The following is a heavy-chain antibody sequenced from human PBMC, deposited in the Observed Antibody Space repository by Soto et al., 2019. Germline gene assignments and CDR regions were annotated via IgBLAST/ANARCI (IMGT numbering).Heavy chain of an antibody. CDR2: ISYDGNNK. CDR1: GFTFSSYG. Sequence: QVQLVESGGGVVQPGRSLRLSCAASGFTFSSYGIHRVRQAPGKGLEWVAVISYDGNNKNYADSVKGRFTISRDNSKNTLYLQINSLRAEDTAVYYCAKGRGAYGGIDYWGQGTLVTVSS. CDR3: AKGRGAYGGIDY. V-gene: IGHV3-30*18. J-gene: IGHJ4*02. D-gene: IGHD3-10*01.